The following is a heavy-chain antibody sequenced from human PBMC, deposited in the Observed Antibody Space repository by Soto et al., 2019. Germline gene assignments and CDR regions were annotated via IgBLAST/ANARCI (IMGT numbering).Heavy chain of an antibody. CDR1: GGSISSGDSY. D-gene: IGHD2-21*01. CDR2: IYYSGTT. V-gene: IGHV4-30-4*01. CDR3: ARDRGIAGVTDY. J-gene: IGHJ4*02. Sequence: KTSETLSLTCTVSGGSISSGDSYWSWIRQPPGKGLEWIGYIYYSGTTYYNPSLKSRVTISVDPSKNQFSLKLRSVTAADTAVYYCARDRGIAGVTDYWVQGPLVTVSS.